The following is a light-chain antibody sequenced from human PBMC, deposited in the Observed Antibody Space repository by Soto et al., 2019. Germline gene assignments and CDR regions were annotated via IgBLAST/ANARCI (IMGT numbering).Light chain of an antibody. CDR2: ATS. Sequence: EIVLTQSPATLSLSPGERATLSCRASQSISSSYLAWYQQKPGQAPRLLIYATSNRATGIPGRFSGSGSGTDFTLTISSLEPEDFAVYYCQQRTNWLFTFGPGTKVDIK. CDR3: QQRTNWLFT. V-gene: IGKV3D-20*02. J-gene: IGKJ3*01. CDR1: QSISSSY.